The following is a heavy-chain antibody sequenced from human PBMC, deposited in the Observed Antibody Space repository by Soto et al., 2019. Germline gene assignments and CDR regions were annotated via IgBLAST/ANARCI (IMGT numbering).Heavy chain of an antibody. J-gene: IGHJ5*02. Sequence: GGSLRLSCAASGFTFSSYVMHWVRQSPGKGLEWVAVISYDGSNKYYADSVKGRFTISRDNSKNTLYLQMNSLRAEDTAVYYCAKESDRNYDFWSGYYASNWFDPWGQGTLVTVSS. D-gene: IGHD3-3*01. V-gene: IGHV3-30*18. CDR1: GFTFSSYV. CDR3: AKESDRNYDFWSGYYASNWFDP. CDR2: ISYDGSNK.